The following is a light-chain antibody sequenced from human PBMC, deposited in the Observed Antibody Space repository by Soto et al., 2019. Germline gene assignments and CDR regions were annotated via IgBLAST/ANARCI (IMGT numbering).Light chain of an antibody. CDR1: QFVSSTY. CDR2: GAY. Sequence: EVVLTQSPGTLSLSPGARATLSCRASQFVSSTYLAWYQQRPGQAPRLLIYGAYSRATGIPDRFSGGGSETDFTLTIRRLESEDSAVYYCKQYGISPFTFGGGTKVDIK. CDR3: KQYGISPFT. J-gene: IGKJ4*01. V-gene: IGKV3-20*01.